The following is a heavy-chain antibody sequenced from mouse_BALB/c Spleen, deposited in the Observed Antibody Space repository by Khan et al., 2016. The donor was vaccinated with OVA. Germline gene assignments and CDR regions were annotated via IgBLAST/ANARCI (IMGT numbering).Heavy chain of an antibody. J-gene: IGHJ3*01. CDR3: SRGGGTAPFAY. V-gene: IGHV5-15*02. D-gene: IGHD1-2*01. CDR1: GFTFSDYG. Sequence: EVELVESGGGLVQPGGSRKLSCAASGFTFSDYGMAWVRRAPGKGPEWVAFISDLAYTFYYADTVTGRFTLSRENAKNTLYMEMSSLRSGDTAMYYCSRGGGTAPFAYWGQGTLVTVSA. CDR2: ISDLAYTF.